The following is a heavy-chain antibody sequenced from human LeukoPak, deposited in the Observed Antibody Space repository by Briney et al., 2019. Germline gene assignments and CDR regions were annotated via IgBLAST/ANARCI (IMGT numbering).Heavy chain of an antibody. D-gene: IGHD3-3*02. CDR2: IKSKTDGGTT. J-gene: IGHJ3*02. CDR1: GFTFSNAW. V-gene: IGHV3-15*01. CDR3: TTDLALVDAFDI. Sequence: PGGSLRLSCAASGFTFSNAWMSWVRQAPGKGLEWVGRIKSKTDGGTTDYAAPVKGRFTISRDDSKNTLYLQMNSLKTEDTAVYYCTTDLALVDAFDIWGQGTMVTVSS.